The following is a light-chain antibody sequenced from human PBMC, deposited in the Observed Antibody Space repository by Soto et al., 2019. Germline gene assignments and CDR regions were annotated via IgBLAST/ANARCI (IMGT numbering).Light chain of an antibody. Sequence: QSVLTQPPSVSGAPGQRVTISCTGSSSNIGAGYDVHWYQQLPGTAPKLLIYDNNNRPSGAPDRFSGSKSGTSASLAITGLQAEDEADYYCQSYDSSLSSWVFGGGTKLPVL. CDR3: QSYDSSLSSWV. CDR1: SSNIGAGYD. V-gene: IGLV1-40*01. CDR2: DNN. J-gene: IGLJ3*02.